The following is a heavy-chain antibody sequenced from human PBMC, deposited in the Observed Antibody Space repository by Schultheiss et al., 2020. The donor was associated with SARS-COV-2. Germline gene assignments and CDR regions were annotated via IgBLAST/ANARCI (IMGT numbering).Heavy chain of an antibody. CDR3: ARDPRWELMGGWFDP. V-gene: IGHV3-23*01. J-gene: IGHJ5*02. CDR2: ISGSDGTT. Sequence: GGSLRLSCAASGFTFSSYAMSWVRQTPGKGLEWVSTISGSDGTTYYADSVKGRFTISRDNSKNTLYLQMNSLRAEDTAVYYCARDPRWELMGGWFDPWGQGTLVTVSS. CDR1: GFTFSSYA. D-gene: IGHD1-26*01.